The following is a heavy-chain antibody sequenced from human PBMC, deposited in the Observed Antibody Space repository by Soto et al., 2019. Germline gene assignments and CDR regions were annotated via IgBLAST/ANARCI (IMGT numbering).Heavy chain of an antibody. V-gene: IGHV5-51*01. CDR3: ARLYSGYYYYYGMDV. D-gene: IGHD5-12*01. CDR2: IYPGDSDT. Sequence: PGESLKISCKGSGYSFTSDWIGWVRQMPGKGLEWMGIIYPGDSDTRYSPSFQGQVTISADKSISTAYLQWSSLKASDTAMYYCARLYSGYYYYYGMDVWGQGTTVTVSS. J-gene: IGHJ6*02. CDR1: GYSFTSDW.